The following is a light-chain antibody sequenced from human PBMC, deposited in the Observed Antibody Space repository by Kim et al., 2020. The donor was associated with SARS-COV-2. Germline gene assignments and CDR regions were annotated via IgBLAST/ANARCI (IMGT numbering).Light chain of an antibody. Sequence: SVSPGQTASITCSGDKLVDKYACWYQQKAGQSPVVVIYQDNKRPSGIPERFSGSNSGNTATLTISGTQAMDEAHYYCQAWDTSSWVFGGGTQLTVL. CDR3: QAWDTSSWV. J-gene: IGLJ3*02. CDR1: KLVDKY. V-gene: IGLV3-1*01. CDR2: QDN.